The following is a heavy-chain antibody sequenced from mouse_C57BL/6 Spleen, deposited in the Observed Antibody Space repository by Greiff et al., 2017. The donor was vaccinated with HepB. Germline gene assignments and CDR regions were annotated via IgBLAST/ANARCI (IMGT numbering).Heavy chain of an antibody. J-gene: IGHJ4*01. V-gene: IGHV1-4*01. CDR1: GYTFTSYT. CDR3: ERHGRSYDAMDY. Sequence: QVTLKVSGAELARPGASVKLSCTASGYTFTSYTMHWVKQRPGQGLEWIGYINPSSGYTKYNQKFKDKATLTADKSSSTAYIQLSSLTSEDSAVYYCERHGRSYDAMDYWGQGTSVTVSA. CDR2: INPSSGYT. D-gene: IGHD1-1*01.